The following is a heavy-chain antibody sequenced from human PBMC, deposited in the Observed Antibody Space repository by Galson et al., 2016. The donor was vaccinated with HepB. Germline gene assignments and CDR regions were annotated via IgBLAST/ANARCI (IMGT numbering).Heavy chain of an antibody. J-gene: IGHJ4*02. CDR3: VRDSEIVGGNQDVDY. CDR2: ISISTKYI. CDR1: GFSFSSYS. D-gene: IGHD1-26*01. Sequence: SLRLSCAASGFSFSSYSMNWVRQAPGKGLEWVSSISISTKYIHYADSVKGRFTISRDNAKKSLYLQMNSLRAEDTAVYYCVRDSEIVGGNQDVDYWGQGTLVTVSS. V-gene: IGHV3-21*01.